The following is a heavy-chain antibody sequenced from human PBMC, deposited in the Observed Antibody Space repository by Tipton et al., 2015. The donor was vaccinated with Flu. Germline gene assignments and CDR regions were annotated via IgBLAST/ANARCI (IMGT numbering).Heavy chain of an antibody. CDR1: GFTFSSYW. D-gene: IGHD3-10*01. Sequence: GSLRLSCAASGFTFSSYWMSWVRQAPGKGLEWVANIKQDGSEKYYVDSVKGRFTISRDNAKNSLYLQMNSLRAEDTAVYYCATSSTERYGSSNYFDYWGQGTLVTVSS. CDR2: IKQDGSEK. J-gene: IGHJ4*02. CDR3: ATSSTERYGSSNYFDY. V-gene: IGHV3-7*01.